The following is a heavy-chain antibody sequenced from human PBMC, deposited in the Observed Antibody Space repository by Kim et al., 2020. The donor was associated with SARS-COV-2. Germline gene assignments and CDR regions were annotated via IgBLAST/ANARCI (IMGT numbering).Heavy chain of an antibody. J-gene: IGHJ6*02. CDR1: GFTFSSYA. Sequence: GGSLRLSCAASGFTFSSYAMHWVRQAPGKGLEYVSAISSNGGSTYYANSVKGRFTISRDNSKNTLYLQMGSLRAEDMAVYYCARRLGALGYYGMDVWGQGTTVTVSS. D-gene: IGHD1-26*01. CDR3: ARRLGALGYYGMDV. V-gene: IGHV3-64*01. CDR2: ISSNGGST.